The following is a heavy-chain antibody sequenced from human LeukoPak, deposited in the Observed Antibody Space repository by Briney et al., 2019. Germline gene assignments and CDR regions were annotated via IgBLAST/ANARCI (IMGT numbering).Heavy chain of an antibody. V-gene: IGHV4-39*07. CDR2: GDYSGGT. CDR1: GDSFTSVTDY. CDR3: AGVHCSGGSCYRTGSAFDI. D-gene: IGHD2-15*01. J-gene: IGHJ3*02. Sequence: SETLSLTCTVSGDSFTSVTDYWAWIRQPPGKGLEWIASGDYSGGTYYNPSLKSRVTISVDTSKNQFSLKLSSVTAADTAVYYCAGVHCSGGSCYRTGSAFDIWGQGTMVTVSS.